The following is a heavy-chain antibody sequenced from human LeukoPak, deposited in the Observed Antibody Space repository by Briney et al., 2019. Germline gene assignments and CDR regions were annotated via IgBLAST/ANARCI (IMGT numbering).Heavy chain of an antibody. D-gene: IGHD5-12*01. V-gene: IGHV3-33*01. CDR3: ARGADSGYDSAGVYNYYPMDV. CDR1: GFIFRTYG. CDR2: VRCDGSNK. J-gene: IGHJ6*02. Sequence: GGSLRLSCVASGFIFRTYGMHWVRQVPGKGLEWVAVVRCDGSNKYYTDSAKGRFTISRDNSKSTLYLQMSSVRVEDTAVYYCARGADSGYDSAGVYNYYPMDVWGQGTTLTVSS.